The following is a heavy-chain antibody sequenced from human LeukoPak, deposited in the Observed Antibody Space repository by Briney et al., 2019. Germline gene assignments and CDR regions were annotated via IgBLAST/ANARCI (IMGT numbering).Heavy chain of an antibody. CDR3: ARHQVPYSSSSASAY. CDR1: GYTFTSYW. CDR2: IYPGDSDA. J-gene: IGHJ4*02. D-gene: IGHD6-6*01. V-gene: IGHV5-51*01. Sequence: GESLKISCNGSGYTFTSYWIAWVRQMPGKGLEYMGIIYPGDSDARYSPSFQGQVTISADKSINTAYLQWSSLKASDTATYYCARHQVPYSSSSASAYWGRGTLVTVSS.